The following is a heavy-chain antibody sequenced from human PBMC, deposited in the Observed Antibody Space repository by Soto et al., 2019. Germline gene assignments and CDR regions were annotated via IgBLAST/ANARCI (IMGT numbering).Heavy chain of an antibody. D-gene: IGHD3-10*01. CDR1: GGSISSYY. CDR2: IYYSGST. CDR3: ASPTKYYGSGPDGY. J-gene: IGHJ4*02. Sequence: SETLSLTCTVSGGSISSYYWSWIRQPPGKGLEWIGYIYYSGSTNYNPSLKSRVTISVDTSKNSLYLQMNSLRAEDTAVYYCASPTKYYGSGPDGYWGQGTLVTVSS. V-gene: IGHV4-59*03.